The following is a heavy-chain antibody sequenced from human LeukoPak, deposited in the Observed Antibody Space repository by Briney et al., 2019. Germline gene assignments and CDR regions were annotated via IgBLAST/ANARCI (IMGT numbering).Heavy chain of an antibody. Sequence: SETLSLTCTVSGGSISSSSYYWGWIRQPPGKGLEWIGSIYYSGCTYYNPSLKSRVTISVDTSRNQFSLKLSSVTAADTAVYYCQRGATNDAFDIWGQGTMVTVSS. CDR2: IYYSGCT. CDR3: QRGATNDAFDI. V-gene: IGHV4-39*07. CDR1: GGSISSSSYY. J-gene: IGHJ3*02. D-gene: IGHD1-26*01.